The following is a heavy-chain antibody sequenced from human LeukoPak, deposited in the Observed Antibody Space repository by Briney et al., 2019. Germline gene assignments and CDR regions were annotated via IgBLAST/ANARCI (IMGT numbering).Heavy chain of an antibody. D-gene: IGHD3-10*01. V-gene: IGHV3-66*01. J-gene: IGHJ3*02. CDR1: GGSVSSFY. Sequence: ETLSLTCTVSGGSVSSFYWSWIRQAPGKGLEWVSVIYRSGSTHYADSVKDRFIISRDNSKNTLYLQMNSLRAEDTAVYYCAREAENYGLTLDIWGQGTMVTVSS. CDR3: AREAENYGLTLDI. CDR2: IYRSGST.